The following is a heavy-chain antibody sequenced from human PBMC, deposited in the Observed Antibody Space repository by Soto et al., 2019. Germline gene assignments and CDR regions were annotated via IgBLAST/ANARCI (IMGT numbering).Heavy chain of an antibody. D-gene: IGHD2-2*01. CDR1: GFIFSNYW. CDR2: IKQDGSEK. V-gene: IGHV3-7*01. Sequence: EVQVVESGGGLVQPGGSLRLSCAASGFIFSNYWMSWVRKAPGKGLEWVANIKQDGSEKHYVDSVKGRFTISRDNADNSLYLKMNSLRAEDTAVYYCAKNNLYCSSTNCFVFDYWGQGTLVTVSS. J-gene: IGHJ4*02. CDR3: AKNNLYCSSTNCFVFDY.